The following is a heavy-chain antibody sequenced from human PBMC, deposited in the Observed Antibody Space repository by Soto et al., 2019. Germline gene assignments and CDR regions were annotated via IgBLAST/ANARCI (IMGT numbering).Heavy chain of an antibody. CDR2: SNTYNGNT. D-gene: IGHD5-12*01. V-gene: IGHV1-18*01. Sequence: VQLLQSGPEVKRPGASVRVSCKTFGYSFPTYGISWVRQAPGQGLEWMGWSNTYNGNTNYAQSLQGRVTMTTDTSTHTAYMELRSLRSGDTAVYYCARGLSTVATMVDYWGQGTLVTVSS. CDR3: ARGLSTVATMVDY. J-gene: IGHJ4*02. CDR1: GYSFPTYG.